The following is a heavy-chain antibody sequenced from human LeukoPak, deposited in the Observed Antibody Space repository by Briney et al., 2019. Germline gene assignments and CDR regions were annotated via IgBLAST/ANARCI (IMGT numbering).Heavy chain of an antibody. J-gene: IGHJ4*02. CDR3: ARGSSTWYYFDY. Sequence: PGGSLRLSCAASGFTFSRYSLSWVRQAPGKGLEWVSSISSSSSYIYYADSVKGRFTISRDNAKNSLYLQMNSLRAEDTAVYYCARGSSTWYYFDYWGQGTLVTVSS. CDR2: ISSSSSYI. CDR1: GFTFSRYS. D-gene: IGHD6-13*01. V-gene: IGHV3-21*01.